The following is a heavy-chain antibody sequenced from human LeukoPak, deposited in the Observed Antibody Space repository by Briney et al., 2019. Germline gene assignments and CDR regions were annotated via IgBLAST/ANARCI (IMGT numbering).Heavy chain of an antibody. D-gene: IGHD1-7*01. J-gene: IGHJ6*02. Sequence: GGSLRLSCAASGFTFGSYWMYWVRKAPGKGLVWVSHINSDGSSTSYADSVKGRFTISRDDAKNTLYLQVNSLRAEDTAVYYCARDSITGTSYYYYGMDVWGQGTTVTVSS. CDR1: GFTFGSYW. V-gene: IGHV3-74*01. CDR3: ARDSITGTSYYYYGMDV. CDR2: INSDGSST.